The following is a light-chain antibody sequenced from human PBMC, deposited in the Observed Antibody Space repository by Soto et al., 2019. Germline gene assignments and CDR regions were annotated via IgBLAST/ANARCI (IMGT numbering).Light chain of an antibody. Sequence: EIVMTQSPATLSVSPGERATLSCRASQSVSSNLAWYQQKPGQAPRVLIYGASTRATGIPARFSGSRSGTEFTLTISSLQSEDFAFYYCQHYNNWPRTFGQGTKVEIK. CDR1: QSVSSN. CDR2: GAS. CDR3: QHYNNWPRT. J-gene: IGKJ1*01. V-gene: IGKV3-15*01.